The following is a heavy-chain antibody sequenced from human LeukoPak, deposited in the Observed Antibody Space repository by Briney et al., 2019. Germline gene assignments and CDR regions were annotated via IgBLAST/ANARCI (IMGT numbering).Heavy chain of an antibody. V-gene: IGHV1-18*01. CDR3: ARVTEWNDLDY. J-gene: IGHJ4*02. D-gene: IGHD1-1*01. CDR2: ISAYNGKT. Sequence: ASVKVSCKASGYTFTNYGISWMRQAPGQGLEWMGWISAYNGKTNYAQKLQGRVTMTTDTSTSTAYMELRSLRSDDAAVYYCARVTEWNDLDYWGQGTLVTVSS. CDR1: GYTFTNYG.